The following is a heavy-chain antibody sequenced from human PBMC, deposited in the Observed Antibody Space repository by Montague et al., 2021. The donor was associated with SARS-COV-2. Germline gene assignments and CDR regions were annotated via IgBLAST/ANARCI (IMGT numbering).Heavy chain of an antibody. V-gene: IGHV3-7*03. CDR2: IKQDGSEE. Sequence: SLRLSCAASGFTFSTFWMTWVRQVPGNGLEWVANIKQDGSEEYYVDSVKGRFTISRDNAKNSLYLQLDSLRAEDTAVYYCARGYDSSGYQYWGQGTLVTVSS. D-gene: IGHD3-22*01. J-gene: IGHJ4*02. CDR1: GFTFSTFW. CDR3: ARGYDSSGYQY.